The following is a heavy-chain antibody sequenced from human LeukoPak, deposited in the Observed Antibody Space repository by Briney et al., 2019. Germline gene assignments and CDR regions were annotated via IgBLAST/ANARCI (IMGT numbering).Heavy chain of an antibody. CDR1: GFTVSSNY. Sequence: GGSLRLSCAASGFTVSSNYMSWVRQAPGEGLGWVAVIYSGGSTYYADSVKGRFTISRDNSKNTLYLQMSSLRAEDTAVYYCARDFRGYYYDSSGYCDWGQRTLATVSS. CDR2: IYSGGST. V-gene: IGHV3-66*01. D-gene: IGHD3-22*01. CDR3: ARDFRGYYYDSSGYCD. J-gene: IGHJ4*02.